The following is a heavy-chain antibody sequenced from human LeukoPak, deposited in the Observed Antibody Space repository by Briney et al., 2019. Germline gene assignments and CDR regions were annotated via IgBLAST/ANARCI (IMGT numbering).Heavy chain of an antibody. CDR2: IYDNGYT. J-gene: IGHJ5*02. CDR1: GGSMSTYY. V-gene: IGHV4-59*08. D-gene: IGHD3-16*02. CDR3: ARRAFGGVIAANWFDP. Sequence: NSSETLSLTCTVSGGSMSTYYWSWIRQPPGKGLEWIGYIYDNGYTHYNPSLKSRVSISLDTSKSQFSLNLSSVTAADTAVYYCARRAFGGVIAANWFDPWGQGTLVTVSS.